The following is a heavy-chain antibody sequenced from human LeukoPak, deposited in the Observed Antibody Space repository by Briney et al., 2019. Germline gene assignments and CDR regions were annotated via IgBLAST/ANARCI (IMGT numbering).Heavy chain of an antibody. V-gene: IGHV4-59*11. D-gene: IGHD2-2*01. Sequence: SETLSLTCTVSGGSISSHYWSWIRQPPGKGLEWIGYIYYSGSTNYNPSLKRRVTISVDTSKNKFSLKLSSVTAADTAVYYCATSPPYCSSTSCSNYYYYYMDVWGKGTTVTVSS. CDR1: GGSISSHY. J-gene: IGHJ6*03. CDR2: IYYSGST. CDR3: ATSPPYCSSTSCSNYYYYYMDV.